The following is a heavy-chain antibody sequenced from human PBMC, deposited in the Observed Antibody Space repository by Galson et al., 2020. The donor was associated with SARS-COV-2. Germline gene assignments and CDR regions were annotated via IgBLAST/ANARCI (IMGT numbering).Heavy chain of an antibody. D-gene: IGHD6-6*01. V-gene: IGHV2-26*01. CDR1: GFLLSNARMG. J-gene: IGHJ6*02. CDR3: ARSEYSSSSWFGPFYGMDV. Sequence: SGPTLVKPTETLTLTCTVSGFLLSNARMGVSWIRQPPGKALEWLAHIFSNDEKSYSTSLKSRLTISKDTSKSQVVLTMTNMDPVDTATYYCARSEYSSSSWFGPFYGMDVWGQGTTVTVSS. CDR2: IFSNDEK.